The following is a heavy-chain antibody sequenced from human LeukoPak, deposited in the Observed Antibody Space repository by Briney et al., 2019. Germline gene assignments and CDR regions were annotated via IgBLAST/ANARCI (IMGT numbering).Heavy chain of an antibody. CDR3: ARDRDSSYRRGVFDI. CDR1: GFAFSSYE. D-gene: IGHD6-6*01. Sequence: SGGSLRLSCAASGFAFSSYEMNWVRQAPGKGLEWVSYISSSGSTIYYADSVKGRFTISRDNAKNSLYLQMNSLRAEDTAVYYCARDRDSSYRRGVFDIWGQGTMVTVSS. CDR2: ISSSGSTI. V-gene: IGHV3-48*03. J-gene: IGHJ3*02.